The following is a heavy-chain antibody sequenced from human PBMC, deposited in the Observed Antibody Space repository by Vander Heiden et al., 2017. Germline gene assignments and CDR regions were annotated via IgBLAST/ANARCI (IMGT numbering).Heavy chain of an antibody. Sequence: EVQLVESGGGLIQPGGSLRLSCAASGFTANSNYMSWVRQAPGKGLEWVSVIYSGGSTYYADSVKGRFTISRDNSKNTLYLKMNSRRAEDTAVYYCARGGGYSGYDWGEFDYWGQGTLVTVSS. J-gene: IGHJ4*02. CDR3: ARGGGYSGYDWGEFDY. D-gene: IGHD5-12*01. V-gene: IGHV3-53*01. CDR1: GFTANSNY. CDR2: IYSGGST.